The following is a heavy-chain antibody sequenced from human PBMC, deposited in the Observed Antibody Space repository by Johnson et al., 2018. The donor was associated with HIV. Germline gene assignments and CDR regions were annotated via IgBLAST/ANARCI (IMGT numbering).Heavy chain of an antibody. Sequence: VQLVESGGGLVQPGGSLRLSCAASGFTFSSHSMNWVRQAPGKGLAWVSSISSSGGSTYYADSVLGRFTISRDNSKNTLYLQMNSLRAGDTAVYYCARDGGFVGAFDIWGQGTMVIVSS. V-gene: IGHV3-23*04. CDR1: GFTFSSHS. D-gene: IGHD3-16*01. J-gene: IGHJ3*02. CDR2: ISSSGGST. CDR3: ARDGGFVGAFDI.